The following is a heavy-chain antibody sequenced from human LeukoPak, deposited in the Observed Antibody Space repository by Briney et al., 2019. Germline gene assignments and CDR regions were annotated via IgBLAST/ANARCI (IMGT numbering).Heavy chain of an antibody. V-gene: IGHV1-69*13. Sequence: SVKVSCKASGGTFSSYAISWVRQAPGQGLEWMGGIIPIFGTANYAQKFQGRVTITADESTSTAYMELSSLRSEDTAVYYCARVKLGAAYYYYYGMDVWGQGITVTVSS. J-gene: IGHJ6*02. D-gene: IGHD3-16*01. CDR3: ARVKLGAAYYYYYGMDV. CDR2: IIPIFGTA. CDR1: GGTFSSYA.